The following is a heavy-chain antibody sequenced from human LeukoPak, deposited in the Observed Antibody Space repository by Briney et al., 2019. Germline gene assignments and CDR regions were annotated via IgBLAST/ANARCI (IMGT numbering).Heavy chain of an antibody. V-gene: IGHV4-59*01. CDR1: GGSLSSYY. J-gene: IGHJ5*02. Sequence: SETLSLTCTVSGGSLSSYYSSWIRHPPGKELQWIGYVSYSGSTNYNPSLKSRVTISVDTSKNQFSLKLRSVTAADTAVYYCARGYSGSYVDPWGRGTLVTVSS. CDR3: ARGYSGSYVDP. D-gene: IGHD1-26*01. CDR2: VSYSGST.